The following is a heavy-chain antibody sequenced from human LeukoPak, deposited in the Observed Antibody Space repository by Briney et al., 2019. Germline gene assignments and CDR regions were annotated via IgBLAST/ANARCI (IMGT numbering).Heavy chain of an antibody. D-gene: IGHD4-17*01. V-gene: IGHV3-53*01. CDR3: ARSPDYGDPYWYFDL. CDR2: IYRGGST. Sequence: GGSLRLSCAASGFTVSSNYMTWVRQAPGKGLEWVSVIYRGGSTHYAGSVEGRFTISRDKSKNTVYLQLNSLRAEDTAVYYCARSPDYGDPYWYFDLWGRGTLVTVSS. CDR1: GFTVSSNY. J-gene: IGHJ2*01.